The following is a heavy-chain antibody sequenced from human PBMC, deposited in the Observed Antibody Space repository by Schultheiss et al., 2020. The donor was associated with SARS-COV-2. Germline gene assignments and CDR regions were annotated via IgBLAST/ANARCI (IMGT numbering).Heavy chain of an antibody. CDR2: MNPNSGNT. CDR1: GYTFTSYD. CDR3: ARAVILPGGYYFDY. V-gene: IGHV1-8*01. Sequence: ASVKVSCKASGYTFTSYDINWVRQATGQGLEWMGWMNPNSGNTGYAQKFQGRVTMTRNTSISTAYMELSSLRSEDTAVYYCARAVILPGGYYFDYWGQGTLVTVSS. J-gene: IGHJ4*02. D-gene: IGHD3-9*01.